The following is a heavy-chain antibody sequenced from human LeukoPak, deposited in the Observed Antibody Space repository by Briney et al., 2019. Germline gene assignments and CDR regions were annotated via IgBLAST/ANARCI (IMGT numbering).Heavy chain of an antibody. V-gene: IGHV4-38-2*02. CDR1: GYSISSGYY. Sequence: PSETLSLTCTVSGYSISSGYYWGWIRQPPGKGLEWIGSIYHSGNTYYNPSLKSRVTISVDTSKNHFSLKLSSVTAADTAVYHCARDETYTSDWQSNHYYYYMDVWGKGTTVTVSS. CDR3: ARDETYTSDWQSNHYYYYMDV. CDR2: IYHSGNT. J-gene: IGHJ6*03. D-gene: IGHD6-19*01.